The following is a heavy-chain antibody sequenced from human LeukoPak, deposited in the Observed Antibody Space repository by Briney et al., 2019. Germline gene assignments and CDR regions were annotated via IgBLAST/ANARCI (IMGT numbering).Heavy chain of an antibody. V-gene: IGHV3-48*03. D-gene: IGHD3-22*01. Sequence: PGGSLRLSCAASGFTFSSYEMNWVRQAPGKGPEWFSYISSSGSTIYYADSVKGRFTISRDNAKNSLYLQMNSLRAEDTAVYYCGSLYQYYYDSCGYSDYSGERTLVTVSS. J-gene: IGHJ4*02. CDR1: GFTFSSYE. CDR3: GSLYQYYYDSCGYSDY. CDR2: ISSSGSTI.